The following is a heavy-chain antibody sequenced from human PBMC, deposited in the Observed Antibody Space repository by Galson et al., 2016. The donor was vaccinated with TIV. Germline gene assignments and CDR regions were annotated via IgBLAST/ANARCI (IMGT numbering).Heavy chain of an antibody. J-gene: IGHJ4*02. CDR2: IYWNGDK. CDR3: AHISDSDFGSYVAFGY. D-gene: IGHD3-16*01. V-gene: IGHV2-5*01. Sequence: PALVKPTQTLTLTCTFSGFSLSDTGVAVGWIRQPPGKALEWLTLIYWNGDKHSSPSLKNRLAITTTTSKNQVYLSMTNMDPMDTATYYCAHISDSDFGSYVAFGYWGQGALIIVSS. CDR1: GFSLSDTGVA.